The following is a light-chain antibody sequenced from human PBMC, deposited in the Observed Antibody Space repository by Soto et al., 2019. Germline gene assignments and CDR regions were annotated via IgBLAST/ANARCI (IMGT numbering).Light chain of an antibody. Sequence: DIHMTQSPSSLSPSLGDRVTITCLASQVISSWLAWYQQKPGKVPKLLIYAASTLQSGVPSRFSGSGSGTDFTLTISSLQPEDVATYYCQKYNSAPRTFGQGTKVDIK. CDR2: AAS. CDR3: QKYNSAPRT. CDR1: QVISSW. J-gene: IGKJ1*01. V-gene: IGKV1-27*01.